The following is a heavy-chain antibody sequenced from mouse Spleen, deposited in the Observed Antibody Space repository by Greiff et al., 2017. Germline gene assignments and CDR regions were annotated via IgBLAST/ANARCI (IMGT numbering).Heavy chain of an antibody. D-gene: IGHD1-1*01. J-gene: IGHJ1*01. V-gene: IGHV1-53*01. Sequence: QVQLQQSGTELVKPGASVKLSCKASGYTFTSYWMHWVKQRPGQGLEWIGNINPSNGGTNYNEKFKSKATLTVDKSSSTAYMQLSSLTSEDSAVYYCASDYYGSIYWYFDVWGAGTTVTVSS. CDR3: ASDYYGSIYWYFDV. CDR2: INPSNGGT. CDR1: GYTFTSYW.